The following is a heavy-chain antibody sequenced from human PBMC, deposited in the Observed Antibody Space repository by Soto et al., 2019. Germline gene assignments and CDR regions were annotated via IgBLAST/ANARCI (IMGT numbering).Heavy chain of an antibody. D-gene: IGHD3-10*01. CDR3: ARSVGTGGNYYYGMDV. CDR1: GGSISSYY. V-gene: IGHV4-59*01. CDR2: IYYTGST. J-gene: IGHJ6*02. Sequence: LSLTCTVSGGSISSYYWSWIRQPPGKGLGWIGYIYYTGSTNYNPSLKSRVTISVDTSKNQFSLKVTSVTAADTAVYYCARSVGTGGNYYYGMDVWGQGTTVTVSS.